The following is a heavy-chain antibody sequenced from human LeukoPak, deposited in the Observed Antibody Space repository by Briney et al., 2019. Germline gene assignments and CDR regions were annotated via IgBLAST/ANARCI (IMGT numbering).Heavy chain of an antibody. V-gene: IGHV1-2*06. J-gene: IGHJ5*02. CDR2: INPNSGDT. D-gene: IGHD2-15*01. CDR1: GYTFTVYY. CDR3: ARGYCSGGTCYLVENWFDP. Sequence: ASVKVSCKASGYTFTVYYMYWVRQAPGQGLEWMGRINPNSGDTDYAQNFQGRVTMTTDTSISTAYMELTNLRSDDTAVYYCARGYCSGGTCYLVENWFDPWGQGTLVTVSS.